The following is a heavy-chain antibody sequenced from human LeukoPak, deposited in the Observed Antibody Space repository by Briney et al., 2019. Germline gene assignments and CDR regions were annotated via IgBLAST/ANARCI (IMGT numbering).Heavy chain of an antibody. D-gene: IGHD2-2*01. CDR1: GGSISSYY. CDR3: ARDRYCSSTSCYAGVWFDP. J-gene: IGHJ5*02. CDR2: IYTSGST. V-gene: IGHV4-4*07. Sequence: SETLSLTCTVSGGSISSYYWSWIRQPAGKGLEWIGRIYTSGSTNYNPSLKSRGTMSVDTSQNQFSLKLSSVTAADTAVYYCARDRYCSSTSCYAGVWFDPWGQGTLVTVSS.